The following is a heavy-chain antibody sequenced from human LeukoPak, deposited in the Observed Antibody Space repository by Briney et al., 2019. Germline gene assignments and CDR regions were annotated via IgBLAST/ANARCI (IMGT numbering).Heavy chain of an antibody. CDR2: FDPEDGET. CDR3: ATAAEGVPTSPRLAFQH. J-gene: IGHJ1*01. V-gene: IGHV1-24*01. CDR1: GYTLTELS. D-gene: IGHD6-6*01. Sequence: ASVKVSCKVSGYTLTELSMHWVRQAPGKGLEWMGGFDPEDGETIYAQKFQGRVTMTEDTSTGTAYMELSSLRSEDTAVYYCATAAEGVPTSPRLAFQHWARAPWSPSPQ.